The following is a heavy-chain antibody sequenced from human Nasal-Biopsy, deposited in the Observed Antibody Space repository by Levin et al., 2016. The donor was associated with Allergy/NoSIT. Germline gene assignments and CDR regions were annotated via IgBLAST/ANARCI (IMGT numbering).Heavy chain of an antibody. CDR3: SRGEGYTKPFDL. CDR2: ISGGGDIT. Sequence: GESLKISCAASGFNFRDFEMNWVRQAPGKGLEWVAYISGGGDITTYAESVKGRFTISRDNAKKSLLLQMNRLRAEDTALYYCSRGEGYTKPFDLWGQGILVTVSS. D-gene: IGHD5-24*01. V-gene: IGHV3-48*03. CDR1: GFNFRDFE. J-gene: IGHJ5*02.